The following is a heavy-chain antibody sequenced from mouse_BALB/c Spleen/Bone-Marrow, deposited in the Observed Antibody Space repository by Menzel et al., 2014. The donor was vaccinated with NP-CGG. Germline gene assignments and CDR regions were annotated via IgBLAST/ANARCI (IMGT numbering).Heavy chain of an antibody. D-gene: IGHD4-1*01. Sequence: EVQVVESGGGLVKPGGSLKLSCAASGFTFSDYYMYWVRQTPEKRLEWVATISDGGSYTYYPDSVKGRFTISRDSAKNNLYLQMSSLKSEDTAMYYCANWAYWGQGTLVTVSA. V-gene: IGHV5-4*02. J-gene: IGHJ3*01. CDR1: GFTFSDYY. CDR3: ANWAY. CDR2: ISDGGSYT.